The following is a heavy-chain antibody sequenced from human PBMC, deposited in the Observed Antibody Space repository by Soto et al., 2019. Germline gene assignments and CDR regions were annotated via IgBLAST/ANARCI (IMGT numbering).Heavy chain of an antibody. CDR1: VYTFTSYY. Sequence: AASVKVSCTASVYTFTSYYVHWVRQAPGQGLDWMGIINPSGGSTTSAQKYQGRISMTRDSSTSTVYMELSSLGSEDTAVYYCARERRSGSYLLGEFDYWGQGTLVTVSS. CDR2: INPSGGST. CDR3: ARERRSGSYLLGEFDY. J-gene: IGHJ4*02. V-gene: IGHV1-46*01. D-gene: IGHD3-10*01.